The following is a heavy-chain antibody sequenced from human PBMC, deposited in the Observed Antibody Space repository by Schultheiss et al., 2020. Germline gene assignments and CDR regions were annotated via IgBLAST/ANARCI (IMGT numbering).Heavy chain of an antibody. CDR2: INHSGST. J-gene: IGHJ4*02. V-gene: IGHV4-34*01. Sequence: SETLSLTCTVSGGSISSYYWSWIRQPPGKGLEWIGEINHSGSTNYNPSLKSRVTISVDTSKNQFSLKLSSVTAADTAVYYCARETVDTAMVGWGQGTLVTVSS. D-gene: IGHD5-18*01. CDR1: GGSISSYY. CDR3: ARETVDTAMVG.